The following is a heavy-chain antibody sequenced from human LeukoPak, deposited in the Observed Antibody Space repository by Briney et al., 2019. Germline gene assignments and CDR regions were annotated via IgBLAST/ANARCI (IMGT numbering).Heavy chain of an antibody. J-gene: IGHJ4*02. CDR2: ISGSGGST. CDR3: ARGPLGYCSSTSCLPRAY. V-gene: IGHV3-23*01. D-gene: IGHD2-2*01. Sequence: GGSLRLSCAASGFTFSSYGMSWVRQAPGKGLEWVSAISGSGGSTYYADSVKGRFTISRDNSKNTLYLQMNSLRAEDTAVYYCARGPLGYCSSTSCLPRAYWGQGTLVTVSS. CDR1: GFTFSSYG.